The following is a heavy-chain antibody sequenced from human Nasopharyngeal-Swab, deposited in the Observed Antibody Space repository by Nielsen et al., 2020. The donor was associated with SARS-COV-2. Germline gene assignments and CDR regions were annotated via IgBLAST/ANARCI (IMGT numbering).Heavy chain of an antibody. J-gene: IGHJ5*02. V-gene: IGHV1-3*01. Sequence: WVRQAPGQRLEWMGWINAGNGNTKYSQKFQGRVTITRDTSVSTAYMELSSLRSEDTAVYYCARSRGNTIFGVVINEFGWFDPWGQGTLVTVSS. CDR2: INAGNGNT. CDR3: ARSRGNTIFGVVINEFGWFDP. D-gene: IGHD3-3*01.